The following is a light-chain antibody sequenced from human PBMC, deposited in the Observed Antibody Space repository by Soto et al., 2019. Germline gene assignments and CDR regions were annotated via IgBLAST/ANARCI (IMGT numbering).Light chain of an antibody. V-gene: IGLV2-14*03. CDR3: SSYTSGSTLV. Sequence: QSALTQPASVSGSPGQSITISCTGTSSDVGGYNYVSWYQHHPGKAPKLTIYDVSNRPSGVSNRFSGSKSGDTASLTISGLQAEDEADYYCSSYTSGSTLVXGGGTKLTVL. CDR2: DVS. J-gene: IGLJ2*01. CDR1: SSDVGGYNY.